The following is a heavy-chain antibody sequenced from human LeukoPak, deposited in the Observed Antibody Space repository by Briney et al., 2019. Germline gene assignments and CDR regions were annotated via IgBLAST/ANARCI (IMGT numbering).Heavy chain of an antibody. CDR2: IRQDGSQK. Sequence: GGSLRLSCAASGFTFSSFWMSWVRQAPGRGLEWVATIRQDGSQKYYLDSVKGRFTISRDNAKNSLYLQMNSLRAEDTAVYYCARESDHSVSQVDFDLWGQGTMVTVSS. CDR1: GFTFSSFW. CDR3: ARESDHSVSQVDFDL. V-gene: IGHV3-7*01. J-gene: IGHJ3*01. D-gene: IGHD1-14*01.